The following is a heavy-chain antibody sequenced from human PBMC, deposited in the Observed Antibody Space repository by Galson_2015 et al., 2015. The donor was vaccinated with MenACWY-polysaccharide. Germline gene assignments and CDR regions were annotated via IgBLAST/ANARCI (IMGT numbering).Heavy chain of an antibody. CDR2: ISYDGSNK. CDR3: AKDWDMYYYGSGSYYNGYDASDI. V-gene: IGHV3-30*18. J-gene: IGHJ3*02. CDR1: GFTFSNYG. Sequence: SLRLSCAASGFTFSNYGMHWVRQAPGKGLEWVAVISYDGSNKYYADSVKGRFTISRDNPKNTLYLQMNSLRAEDTAVYYCAKDWDMYYYGSGSYYNGYDASDIWGQGTMVTVSS. D-gene: IGHD3-10*01.